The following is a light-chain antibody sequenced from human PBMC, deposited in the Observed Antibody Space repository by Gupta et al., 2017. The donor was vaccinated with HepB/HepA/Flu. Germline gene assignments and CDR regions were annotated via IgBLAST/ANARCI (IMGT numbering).Light chain of an antibody. V-gene: IGKV4-1*01. CDR2: WAS. J-gene: IGKJ3*01. CDR1: QSVLLFSDNKNY. Sequence: DIVMTQSPDSLAVSLGERATINCKSSQSVLLFSDNKNYLGWYQQKVGQPPKLLLHWASTREPGVPDRFSGSGSGTEFTLTINGLQAEDAAVYYCHQYYSRPFSFGPGTKVDVK. CDR3: HQYYSRPFS.